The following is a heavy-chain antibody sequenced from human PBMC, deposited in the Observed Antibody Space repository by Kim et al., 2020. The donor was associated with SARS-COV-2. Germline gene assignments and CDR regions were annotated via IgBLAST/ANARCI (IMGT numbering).Heavy chain of an antibody. V-gene: IGHV4-39*01. CDR2: IYYSGNT. Sequence: SETLSLTCTVSGGSISSSSDYWGWIRQPPGKGLEWIGSIYYSGNTYYNPSLKSRVTMSVDTSKNQFSLKLNSVTAADTAVYYCARRTGITTARRPFDYWG. J-gene: IGHJ4*01. CDR3: ARRTGITTARRPFDY. D-gene: IGHD1-1*01. CDR1: GGSISSSSDY.